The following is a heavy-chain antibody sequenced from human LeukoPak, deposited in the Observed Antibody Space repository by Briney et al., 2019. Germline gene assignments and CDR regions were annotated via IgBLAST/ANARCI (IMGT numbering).Heavy chain of an antibody. D-gene: IGHD3-10*01. CDR2: IKKDGSEK. Sequence: PGGSLRLSCAASGFTFSSYWMSWVRQAPGKGLEWVANIKKDGSEKNYEDSVKGRFTISRDNAKDSLYVQMNSLRGEDTAVYYCAKYYYGSGTSLGYWGQGTLVTVSS. J-gene: IGHJ4*02. CDR1: GFTFSSYW. V-gene: IGHV3-7*01. CDR3: AKYYYGSGTSLGY.